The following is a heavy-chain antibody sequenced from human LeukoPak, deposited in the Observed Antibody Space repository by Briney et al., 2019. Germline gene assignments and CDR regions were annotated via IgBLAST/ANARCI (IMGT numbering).Heavy chain of an antibody. Sequence: SETLSLTCAVYGGSFSGYYWSWIRQPPGKGLEWIGEINHSGSTNYNPSLKSRVTISVDTSKNQFSLKLSSVTAADTAVYYCARRVLGYYGSGRSYYYYYYMDVWGKGTTVTVSS. D-gene: IGHD3-10*01. CDR2: INHSGST. V-gene: IGHV4-34*01. CDR3: ARRVLGYYGSGRSYYYYYYMDV. J-gene: IGHJ6*03. CDR1: GGSFSGYY.